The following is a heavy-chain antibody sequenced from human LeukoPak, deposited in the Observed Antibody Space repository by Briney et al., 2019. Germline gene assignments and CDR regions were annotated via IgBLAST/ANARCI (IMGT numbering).Heavy chain of an antibody. CDR1: GYTFTSYG. D-gene: IGHD6-19*01. J-gene: IGHJ4*02. CDR3: ARDPYSSGFDY. CDR2: INPNSGGT. V-gene: IGHV1-2*02. Sequence: ASVKVSCKASGYTFTSYGISWVRQAPGQGLEWMGWINPNSGGTNYAQKFQGRVTMTRDTSISTAYMELSRLRSEDTAVYYCARDPYSSGFDYWGQGTLVTVSS.